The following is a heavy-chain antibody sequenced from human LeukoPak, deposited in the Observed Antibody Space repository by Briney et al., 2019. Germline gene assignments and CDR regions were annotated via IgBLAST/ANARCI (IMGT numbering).Heavy chain of an antibody. V-gene: IGHV4-34*01. D-gene: IGHD3-10*01. CDR1: GGSFSGYY. CDR3: ARVFSGSGSYYKAAPFDY. J-gene: IGHJ4*02. CDR2: INHSGST. Sequence: SETLSLTCAVYGGSFSGYYWSWIRQPPGKGLEWIGEINHSGSTNYNPSLKSRVTISVDTSKNQFSLKLSSATAADTAVYYCARVFSGSGSYYKAAPFDYWGQGTLVTVSS.